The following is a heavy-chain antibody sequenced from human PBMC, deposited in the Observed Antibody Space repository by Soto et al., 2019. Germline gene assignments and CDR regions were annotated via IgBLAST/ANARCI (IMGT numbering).Heavy chain of an antibody. CDR3: ARRFSVTTMRGFFDS. CDR1: NGSINTSFW. D-gene: IGHD4-17*01. CDR2: IYHHGST. Sequence: QVQLQESGPGLVKPSEALSLTCAVSNGSINTSFWWSWVRQSPGEALEWVGEIYHHGSTNYNRSLKIRVTVSIDKSNNQFSPKLYSVTTADTAIYYCARRFSVTTMRGFFDSWGQGSLVTVSS. V-gene: IGHV4-4*02. J-gene: IGHJ4*02.